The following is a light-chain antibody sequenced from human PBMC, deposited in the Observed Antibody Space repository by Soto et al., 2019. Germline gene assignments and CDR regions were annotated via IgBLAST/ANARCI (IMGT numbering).Light chain of an antibody. CDR1: QSVGSSY. CDR2: AAS. CDR3: QQYGSSPQT. V-gene: IGKV3-20*01. Sequence: EIVLTQSPGTLSLSPGDRATLSCRASQSVGSSYLAWYQQKPGQAPRLLIYAASSRATGVPDRFSGGGSGTDFTLTISRLEPEDFAVYYCQQYGSSPQTFGQGTKVEIK. J-gene: IGKJ1*01.